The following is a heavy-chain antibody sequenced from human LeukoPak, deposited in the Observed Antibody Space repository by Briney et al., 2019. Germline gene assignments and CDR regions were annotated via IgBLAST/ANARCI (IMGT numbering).Heavy chain of an antibody. CDR3: ARHSGATKDAFDI. J-gene: IGHJ3*02. CDR2: ISAYNGNT. D-gene: IGHD3-10*01. CDR1: GYTFTSYD. Sequence: ASVKVSCKASGYTFTSYDINWVRQATGQGLEWMGWISAYNGNTNYAQKLQGRVTMTTDTSTSTAYMELRSLRSDDTAVYYCARHSGATKDAFDIWGQGTMVTVSS. V-gene: IGHV1-18*01.